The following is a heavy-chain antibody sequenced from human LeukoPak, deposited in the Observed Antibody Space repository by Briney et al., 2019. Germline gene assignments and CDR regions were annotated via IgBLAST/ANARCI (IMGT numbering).Heavy chain of an antibody. CDR2: ISSSSSTI. D-gene: IGHD3-10*01. Sequence: PGGSLRLSCAASGFIFSDYSMNWVRQAPGKGLEWVSYISSSSSTIYYADSVKGRFTISRDNAKNSLYLQMNNLRDEDTAVYYCARDRDSYGSGRTGFDPWGQGTQVTVSS. CDR1: GFIFSDYS. CDR3: ARDRDSYGSGRTGFDP. J-gene: IGHJ5*02. V-gene: IGHV3-48*02.